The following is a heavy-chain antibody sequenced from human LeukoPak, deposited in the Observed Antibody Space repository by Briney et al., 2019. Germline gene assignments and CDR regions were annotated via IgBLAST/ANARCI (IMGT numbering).Heavy chain of an antibody. CDR2: IRYDGSNK. J-gene: IGHJ4*02. CDR3: AKDRSIGTYYTFDH. D-gene: IGHD1-26*01. Sequence: GGSLRLSCAASGFTFSSYGMHWVRQAPGKGLEWVAFIRYDGSNKYYADSVKGRFTVSRDTSKNSLYLQMSSLTAADTAVYYCAKDRSIGTYYTFDHWGQGTLVTVSS. CDR1: GFTFSSYG. V-gene: IGHV3-30*02.